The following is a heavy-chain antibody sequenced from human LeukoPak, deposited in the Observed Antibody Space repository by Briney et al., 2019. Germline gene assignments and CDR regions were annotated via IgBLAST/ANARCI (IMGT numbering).Heavy chain of an antibody. D-gene: IGHD1-26*01. Sequence: GGSLGLSCAASGFTFSAYWMHWVRQAPGKGLVWVSGINSDGSSTTYADSVKGRFTISRDDAKNTLSLQMNSLRVDDTAEYYCVRGRSGTYFVNWGQGTLVTVSS. CDR2: INSDGSST. V-gene: IGHV3-74*01. J-gene: IGHJ4*02. CDR3: VRGRSGTYFVN. CDR1: GFTFSAYW.